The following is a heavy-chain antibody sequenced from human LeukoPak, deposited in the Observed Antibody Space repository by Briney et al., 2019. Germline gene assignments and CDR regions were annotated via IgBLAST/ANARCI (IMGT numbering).Heavy chain of an antibody. D-gene: IGHD3-10*01. J-gene: IGHJ4*02. CDR1: GGSISSYY. CDR2: IFYSGNT. Sequence: SETLSLTCTVSGGSISSYYWSWIRQPPGKGLEWIGYIFYSGNTNYNPSLKSRVTISVDTSKNQFSLKLSSVTPADTAVYYCARVLWFGKFWYYFDYWGQGTLVTVSS. CDR3: ARVLWFGKFWYYFDY. V-gene: IGHV4-59*01.